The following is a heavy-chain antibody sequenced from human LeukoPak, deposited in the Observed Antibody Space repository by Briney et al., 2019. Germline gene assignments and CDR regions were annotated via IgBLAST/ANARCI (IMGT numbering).Heavy chain of an antibody. V-gene: IGHV4-59*02. Sequence: SETLSLTCTLSGGSVSDYYWSWIRQSPGKGLEWIGYIYHTGSTSYSPSLKSRVTISADTSQNQFSLKLSSGTAVDTAVYYCASRKLGNDYWGQGTLVTVSS. CDR1: GGSVSDYY. CDR3: ASRKLGNDY. D-gene: IGHD7-27*01. CDR2: IYHTGST. J-gene: IGHJ4*02.